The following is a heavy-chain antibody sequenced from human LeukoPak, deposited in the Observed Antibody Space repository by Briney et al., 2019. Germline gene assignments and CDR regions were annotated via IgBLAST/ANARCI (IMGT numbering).Heavy chain of an antibody. Sequence: SETLSLTCTVSGGSISSSSYYWGWIRQPPGKGLEWIGSIYYSGSTYYNPSLKSRVTISVDTSKNQFPLKLSSVTAADTAVYYCARTVRDGYNPFDYWGQGTLVTVSS. J-gene: IGHJ4*02. CDR1: GGSISSSSYY. CDR2: IYYSGST. D-gene: IGHD5-24*01. V-gene: IGHV4-39*06. CDR3: ARTVRDGYNPFDY.